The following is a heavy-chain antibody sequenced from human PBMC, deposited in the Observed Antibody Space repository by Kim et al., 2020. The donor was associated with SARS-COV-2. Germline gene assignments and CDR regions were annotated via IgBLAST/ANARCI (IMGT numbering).Heavy chain of an antibody. CDR1: GFTFSSYD. V-gene: IGHV3-13*01. D-gene: IGHD3-10*01. Sequence: GGSLRLSCAASGFTFSSYDMHWVRQATGKGLEWVSASGTDGDTYYPGSVKGRYTISRENAKNSLYLQMNSLRAGDTAVYYCARRLDGDWAGMDVWGQGTTVTVSS. CDR3: ARRLDGDWAGMDV. J-gene: IGHJ6*02. CDR2: SGTDGDT.